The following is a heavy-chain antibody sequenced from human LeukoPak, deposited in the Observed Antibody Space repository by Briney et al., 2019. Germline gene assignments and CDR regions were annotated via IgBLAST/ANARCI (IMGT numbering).Heavy chain of an antibody. CDR1: GYRFTSYW. CDR2: IYPGDSDT. V-gene: IGHV5-51*01. D-gene: IGHD3-22*01. CDR3: ARQRQGAYYDSSGYPNDAFDI. J-gene: IGHJ3*02. Sequence: GESLKISCKGSGYRFTSYWIGWVRQMPGKGLEWMGIIYPGDSDTRNSPSFQGQVTISADKSISTAYLQWSNLKASDTAMYFCARQRQGAYYDSSGYPNDAFDIWGQGTMVTVSS.